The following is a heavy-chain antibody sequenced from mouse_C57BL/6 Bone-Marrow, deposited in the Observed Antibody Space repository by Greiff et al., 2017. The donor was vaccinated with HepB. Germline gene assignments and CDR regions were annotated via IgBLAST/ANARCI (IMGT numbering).Heavy chain of an antibody. V-gene: IGHV1-18*01. D-gene: IGHD3-2*02. CDR1: GYTFTDYN. Sequence: VQLQQSGPELVKPGASVKIPCKASGYTFTDYNMDWVKQSHGKSLEWIGDINPNNGGTIYNQKFKGKATLTVDKSSSTAYMELRSLTSEDTAVYYCARPDSSPLAYWGQGTLVTVSA. J-gene: IGHJ3*01. CDR3: ARPDSSPLAY. CDR2: INPNNGGT.